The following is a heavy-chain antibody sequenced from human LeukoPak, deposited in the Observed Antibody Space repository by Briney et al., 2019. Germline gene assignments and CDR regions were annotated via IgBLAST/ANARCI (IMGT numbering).Heavy chain of an antibody. CDR2: IKQDGNDK. D-gene: IGHD6-19*01. V-gene: IGHV3-7*01. Sequence: GGSLRLSCAASGFTFSSHWMNWVRQAPGKGLEWVAIIKQDGNDKYYVDSVKGRFTISRDNAKNSLHLQMNSLRAEDTAVYYCAGCLGWLADKWGQGTLVTVSS. J-gene: IGHJ4*02. CDR1: GFTFSSHW. CDR3: AGCLGWLADK.